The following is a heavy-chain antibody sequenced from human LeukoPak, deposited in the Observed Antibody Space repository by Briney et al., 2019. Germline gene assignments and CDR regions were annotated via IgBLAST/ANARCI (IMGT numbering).Heavy chain of an antibody. D-gene: IGHD3-22*01. CDR2: IYHSGST. CDR1: GYSISSGYY. V-gene: IGHV4-38-2*02. CDR3: ARDRDSSGYYLYPDAFDV. Sequence: PSETLSLTCDVSGYSISSGYYWGWIRQPPGKGLEWIGSIYHSGSTYYNPSLKSRVTISVDKSKSQFSLKLSSVTAADTAVYYCARDRDSSGYYLYPDAFDVWGQGTMVTVSS. J-gene: IGHJ3*01.